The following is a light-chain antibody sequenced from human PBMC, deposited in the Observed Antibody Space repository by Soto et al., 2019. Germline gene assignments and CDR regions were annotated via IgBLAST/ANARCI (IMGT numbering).Light chain of an antibody. CDR3: SSYTSFSTLGVV. CDR2: DVS. CDR1: SSDVGGYNY. J-gene: IGLJ2*01. V-gene: IGLV2-14*01. Sequence: QSALTQPASVSGSPGQSITISCTGTSSDVGGYNYVSWFQQHPGKDPKLIIYDVSNRPSGVSDRFSGSKSGNTASLTISGLQAEDEADYYCSSYTSFSTLGVVFGGGTKLTVL.